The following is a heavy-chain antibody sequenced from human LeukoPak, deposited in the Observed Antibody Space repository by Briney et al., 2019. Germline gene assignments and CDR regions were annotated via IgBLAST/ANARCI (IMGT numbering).Heavy chain of an antibody. CDR3: AKSGNPPGSY. CDR2: ISSSGGST. CDR1: GFTFTSYS. J-gene: IGHJ4*02. D-gene: IGHD3-10*01. V-gene: IGHV3-23*01. Sequence: PGGSLRLSCVASGFTFTSYSMSWVRPPPEKLREWVSAISSSGGSTYYADSVKGRFTISRDNSKNTLYLQMNSLRAEDTAVYYCAKSGNPPGSYWGQGTLVTVSS.